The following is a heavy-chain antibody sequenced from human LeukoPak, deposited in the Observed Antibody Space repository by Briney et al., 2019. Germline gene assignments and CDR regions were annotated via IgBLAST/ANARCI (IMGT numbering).Heavy chain of an antibody. D-gene: IGHD5-18*01. CDR1: GGSISSGSYY. CDR2: IYTSGST. V-gene: IGHV4-61*02. CDR3: AREGLGYSYVYGFYMDV. Sequence: SETLSLTCTVSGGSISSGSYYWSWIRQPAGKGLEWIGRIYTSGSTNYNPSLKSRVTISVDTSKNQFSLKLSSVTAADTAVYYCAREGLGYSYVYGFYMDVWGKGTTVTVSS. J-gene: IGHJ6*03.